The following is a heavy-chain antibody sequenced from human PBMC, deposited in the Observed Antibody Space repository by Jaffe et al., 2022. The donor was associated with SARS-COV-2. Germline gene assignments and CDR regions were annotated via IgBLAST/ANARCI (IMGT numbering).Heavy chain of an antibody. CDR2: ISYDGSNK. V-gene: IGHV3-30*18. Sequence: QVQLVESGGGVVQPGRSLRLSCAASGFTFSSYGMHWVRQAPGKGLEWVAVISYDGSNKYYADSVKGRFTISRDNSKNTLYLQMNSLRAEDTAVYYCAKVLPLTFNYYYGMDVWGQGTTVTVSS. J-gene: IGHJ6*02. CDR3: AKVLPLTFNYYYGMDV. D-gene: IGHD3-16*01. CDR1: GFTFSSYG.